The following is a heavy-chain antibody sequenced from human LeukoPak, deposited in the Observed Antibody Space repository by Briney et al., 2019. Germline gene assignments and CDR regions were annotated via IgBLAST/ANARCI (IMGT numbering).Heavy chain of an antibody. Sequence: GRSLRLSCAASGFTFSSYAMHWVRQAPGKGLEWVAVISYDGSNKYYADSVKGRFTISRDNSKNTLYLQMTSLRAEDTAIYYCARDSDTPGCFDYWGQGTPVTVSS. D-gene: IGHD2-2*02. V-gene: IGHV3-30*04. CDR3: ARDSDTPGCFDY. J-gene: IGHJ4*02. CDR2: ISYDGSNK. CDR1: GFTFSSYA.